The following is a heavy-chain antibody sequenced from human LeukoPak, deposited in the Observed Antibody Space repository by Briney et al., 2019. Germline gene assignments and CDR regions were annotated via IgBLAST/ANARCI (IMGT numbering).Heavy chain of an antibody. Sequence: SETLSLTCTVSGGSISSYYWSWIRQPPGKGLEWIGYIYTSGSTNYNPSLKSRVTISVDTSKNQFSLKLSSVTAADTAVYYCARESSSWYGGGDWFDPGGQGTLVTVSS. D-gene: IGHD6-13*01. V-gene: IGHV4-4*09. CDR2: IYTSGST. J-gene: IGHJ5*02. CDR1: GGSISSYY. CDR3: ARESSSWYGGGDWFDP.